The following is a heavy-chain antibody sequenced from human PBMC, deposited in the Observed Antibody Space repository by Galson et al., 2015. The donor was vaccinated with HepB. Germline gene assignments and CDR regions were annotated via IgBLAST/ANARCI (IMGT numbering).Heavy chain of an antibody. J-gene: IGHJ6*02. D-gene: IGHD3-3*01. V-gene: IGHV1-69*06. Sequence: SVKVSCKASGGTFDNYAINWVRQAPGQGLEWMGGIVPIFGTPNYAQRFQDRVTMTADKSTSTAYMELRSLRPDDTAMYYCATRETFLEWILIHPYYYYGVDVWGQGTTVTVSS. CDR3: ATRETFLEWILIHPYYYYGVDV. CDR2: IVPIFGTP. CDR1: GGTFDNYA.